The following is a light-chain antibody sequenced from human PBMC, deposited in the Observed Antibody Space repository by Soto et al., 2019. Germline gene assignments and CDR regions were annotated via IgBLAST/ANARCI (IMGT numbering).Light chain of an antibody. J-gene: IGLJ3*02. V-gene: IGLV2-14*01. CDR2: DVD. CDR1: SSDVGGYNY. CDR3: SSYTTSSPV. Sequence: QFALTQPASVSGSPGQSITISCTGSSSDVGGYNYVSWYQQRPGKAPKLMIYDVDNRPSGVSNRFSGSKSGNTASLTISGLQAEDEADYYCSSYTTSSPVFGGGTKLTVL.